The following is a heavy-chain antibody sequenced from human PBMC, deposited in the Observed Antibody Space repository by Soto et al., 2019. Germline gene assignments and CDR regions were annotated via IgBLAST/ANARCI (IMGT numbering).Heavy chain of an antibody. CDR2: IWYDGSNK. CDR3: AKNYYGSGTYYYFDY. J-gene: IGHJ4*02. V-gene: IGHV3-33*06. Sequence: GGSLRLSCAASGFTFSSYGMHWVRQAPGKGLEWVAVIWYDGSNKYYADSVKGRFTISRDNSKNTLYLQMNSLRAEDTAVYYCAKNYYGSGTYYYFDYWGQGTLVTVSS. CDR1: GFTFSSYG. D-gene: IGHD3-10*01.